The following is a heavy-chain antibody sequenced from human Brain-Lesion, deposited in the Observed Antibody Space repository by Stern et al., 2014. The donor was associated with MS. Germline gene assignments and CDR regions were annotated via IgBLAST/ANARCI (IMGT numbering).Heavy chain of an antibody. V-gene: IGHV3-30*01. CDR2: ISYDGSDK. CDR3: ARGGAVTTSDYYLDY. D-gene: IGHD4-17*01. Sequence: VQLVASGGGVVQPGRSLRLSCAASGFTFSYHAMHWVRQAPGKGLEWVALISYDGSDKNDADSVKGRFTISRANSRNTLYLQMNSLRVDDTAVYYCARGGAVTTSDYYLDYWGQGILVTVSS. J-gene: IGHJ4*02. CDR1: GFTFSYHA.